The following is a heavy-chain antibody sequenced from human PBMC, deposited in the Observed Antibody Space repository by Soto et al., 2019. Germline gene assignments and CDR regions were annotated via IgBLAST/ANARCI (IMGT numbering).Heavy chain of an antibody. CDR2: INAGNGNT. J-gene: IGHJ4*02. D-gene: IGHD5-12*01. Sequence: ASVKVSCKASGYTFTSYATHWVRQAPGQRLEWMGWINAGNGNTKYSQKFQGRVTITRDTSASTAYMELSSLRSEDTAVYYCARDLPGGYGFFDYWGQGTLVTVSS. CDR3: ARDLPGGYGFFDY. V-gene: IGHV1-3*01. CDR1: GYTFTSYA.